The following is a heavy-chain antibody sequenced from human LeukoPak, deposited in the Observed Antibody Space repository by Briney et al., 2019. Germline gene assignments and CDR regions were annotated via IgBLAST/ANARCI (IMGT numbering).Heavy chain of an antibody. CDR3: AQGFAEDTPGAFDV. Sequence: SQTLSLTCAISGDSVSRNRVAWNWIRQSPSRGLEWLGRTYYRSRWYSDYEASVRSRMTINADTSKNQFSLQLNSVTPEDTAVYYCAQGFAEDTPGAFDVWDQGTMVTVSS. D-gene: IGHD5-18*01. V-gene: IGHV6-1*01. CDR2: TYYRSRWYS. CDR1: GDSVSRNRVA. J-gene: IGHJ3*01.